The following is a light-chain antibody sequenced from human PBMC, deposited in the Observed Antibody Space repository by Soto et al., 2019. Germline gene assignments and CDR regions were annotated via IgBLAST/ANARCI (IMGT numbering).Light chain of an antibody. CDR2: AAS. J-gene: IGKJ4*01. V-gene: IGKV1-9*01. Sequence: DIQLTQSPSFLSASVGDRVTIPCRASQDISSHLAWYQQKPGKAPKLLIHAASTLQSGAPSRFSGSGSGTEFTLTISSLQPEDFATYYCQQLNSYPLTFGGGTKVEIK. CDR3: QQLNSYPLT. CDR1: QDISSH.